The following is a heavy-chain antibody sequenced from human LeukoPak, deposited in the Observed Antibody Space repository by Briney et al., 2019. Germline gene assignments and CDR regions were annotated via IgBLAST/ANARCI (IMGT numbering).Heavy chain of an antibody. CDR2: IYSGGST. V-gene: IGHV3-66*01. J-gene: IGHJ4*02. D-gene: IGHD6-19*01. CDR3: ARDVGTSGWYTFDY. CDR1: GFTVRSNY. Sequence: PGGSLRLSCAASGFTVRSNYMSWVRQAPGKGLEWVSVIYSGGSTYYADSVKGRFTISRDNSKNTLYLQMNSLRAEDTAVYYCARDVGTSGWYTFDYWGQGTLVTVSS.